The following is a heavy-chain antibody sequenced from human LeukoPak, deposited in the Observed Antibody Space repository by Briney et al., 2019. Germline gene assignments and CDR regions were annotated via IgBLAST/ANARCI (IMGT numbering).Heavy chain of an antibody. Sequence: PGGSLRLSCAAPGFTFSSYAMHWVRQAPGKGLEWVAVISYDGSNKYYADSVKGRFTISRDNSKNTLYLQMNSLRAEDTAVYYCARVGATVTTFFYFDYWGQGTLVTVSS. D-gene: IGHD4-17*01. CDR1: GFTFSSYA. J-gene: IGHJ4*02. V-gene: IGHV3-30*04. CDR3: ARVGATVTTFFYFDY. CDR2: ISYDGSNK.